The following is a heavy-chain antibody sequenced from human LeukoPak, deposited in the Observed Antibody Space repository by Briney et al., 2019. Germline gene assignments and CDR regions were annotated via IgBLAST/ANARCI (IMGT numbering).Heavy chain of an antibody. CDR1: GGSISSYY. Sequence: SETLSLTCTVSGGSISSYYWSWIRQPAGKGLEWIGRIYTSGSTNYNPSLKSRVTMLVDTSKNQFSLKLSSVTAADTAVYYCARDTHIAAAGRRLMDYWGQGTLVTVSS. V-gene: IGHV4-4*07. CDR3: ARDTHIAAAGRRLMDY. D-gene: IGHD6-13*01. CDR2: IYTSGST. J-gene: IGHJ4*02.